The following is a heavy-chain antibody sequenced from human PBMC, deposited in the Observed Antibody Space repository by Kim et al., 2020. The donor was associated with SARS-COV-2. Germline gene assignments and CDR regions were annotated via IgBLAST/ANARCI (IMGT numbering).Heavy chain of an antibody. V-gene: IGHV4-34*01. Sequence: SETLSLTCAVYGGSFSGYYWSWIRQPPGQGLELIGEINHSGSTNYNPSLKSRVTISVDTSNNQFSLKLISGTAADTAAYYCARARLSGTKILRYYYYGM. CDR2: INHSGST. J-gene: IGHJ6*01. D-gene: IGHD1-7*01. CDR3: ARARLSGTKILRYYYYGM. CDR1: GGSFSGYY.